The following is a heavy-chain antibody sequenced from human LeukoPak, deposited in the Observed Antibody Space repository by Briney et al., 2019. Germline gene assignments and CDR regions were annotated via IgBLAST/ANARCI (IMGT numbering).Heavy chain of an antibody. V-gene: IGHV4-39*07. Sequence: PSETLSLTCTVSGGSISSSSYYWGWIRQPPGKGLEWIGEINHSGSTNYNPSLKSRVTISVDTSKNQFSLKLSSVTAADTAVYYCARGGPSMVRGHYYYGMDVWGQGTTVTVSS. CDR3: ARGGPSMVRGHYYYGMDV. D-gene: IGHD3-10*01. J-gene: IGHJ6*02. CDR2: INHSGST. CDR1: GGSISSSSYY.